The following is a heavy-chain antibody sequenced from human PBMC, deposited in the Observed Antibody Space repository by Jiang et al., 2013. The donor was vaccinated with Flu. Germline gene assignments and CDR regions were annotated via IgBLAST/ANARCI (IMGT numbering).Heavy chain of an antibody. CDR3: ARGRRGPDY. Sequence: VQLLESGGGLVQPGGSLRLSCAASGFTFSSFSMTWVRQAPGKGLEWVANMKQDGSEIYYVDSVKGRFTISRDNGKNSLYLQMNSLRVEDTAVYYCARGRRGPDYWGQGNPWSPSPQ. CDR2: MKQDGSEI. J-gene: IGHJ4*02. V-gene: IGHV3-7*03. CDR1: GFTFSSFS.